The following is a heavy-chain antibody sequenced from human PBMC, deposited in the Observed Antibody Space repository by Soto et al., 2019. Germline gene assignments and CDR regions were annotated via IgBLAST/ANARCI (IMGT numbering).Heavy chain of an antibody. CDR2: IYPGDSDT. CDR3: ARHRLHEYYYYGMDV. V-gene: IGHV5-51*01. J-gene: IGHJ6*02. CDR1: GYSFTSYW. Sequence: GESLKISCKGSGYSFTSYWIGWVRQMPGKGLEWMEIIYPGDSDTRYSPSFQGQVTISADRSISTAYLQWSSLKASDTAMYYCARHRLHEYYYYGMDVWGQGTTVTVSS.